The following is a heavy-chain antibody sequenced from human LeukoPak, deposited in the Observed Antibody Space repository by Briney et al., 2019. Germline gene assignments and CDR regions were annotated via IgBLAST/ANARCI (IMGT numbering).Heavy chain of an antibody. J-gene: IGHJ4*02. Sequence: ASVKVSCKASGGTFSTYAITWVRQAPGQGLEWMGGIIPIFGTTNYAQKFQGRVTIIADKSTSTAYMELSSLRSEDTAVYYCARSTYYYDTRGYKNREFDRWGQGTLVTVSS. CDR2: IIPIFGTT. CDR3: ARSTYYYDTRGYKNREFDR. CDR1: GGTFSTYA. V-gene: IGHV1-69*06. D-gene: IGHD3-22*01.